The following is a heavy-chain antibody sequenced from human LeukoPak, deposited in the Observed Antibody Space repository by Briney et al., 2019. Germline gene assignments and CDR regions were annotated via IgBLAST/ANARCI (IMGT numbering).Heavy chain of an antibody. D-gene: IGHD3-9*01. CDR1: GYSISSGYY. CDR2: IYHSGST. V-gene: IGHV4-38-2*02. CDR3: ARGAILTGDDY. J-gene: IGHJ4*02. Sequence: SETLSLTCTVSGYSISSGYYWGWIRQPPGKGLEWIGSIYHSGSTYYNPSLKSRVTISVDTSKNQFSLKLSSVTAADTAVYYCARGAILTGDDYWGQGTLVTVSS.